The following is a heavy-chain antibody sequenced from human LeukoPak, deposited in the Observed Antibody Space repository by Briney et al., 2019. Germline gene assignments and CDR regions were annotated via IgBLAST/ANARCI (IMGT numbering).Heavy chain of an antibody. CDR3: ARGRYGDYKNTYYYGMDV. D-gene: IGHD4-17*01. Sequence: ASVKVSCKASGYTFTGYYMHWVRQAPGQGLEWMGRINPSGGSTSYAQKFQGRVTMTRDTSTSTVYMELSSLRSEDTAVYYCARGRYGDYKNTYYYGMDVWGQGTTVTVSS. J-gene: IGHJ6*02. CDR2: INPSGGST. CDR1: GYTFTGYY. V-gene: IGHV1-46*01.